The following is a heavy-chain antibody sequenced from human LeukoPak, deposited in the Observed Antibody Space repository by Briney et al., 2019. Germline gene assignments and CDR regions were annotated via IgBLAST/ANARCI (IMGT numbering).Heavy chain of an antibody. J-gene: IGHJ4*02. CDR2: ISSSNSSI. CDR1: AFTSSSHG. D-gene: IGHD5-24*01. V-gene: IGHV3-48*04. CDR3: GRSRFLGMATDS. Sequence: GGSLRLSCAASAFTSSSHGMNWVRQAPGKGLEWVSYISSSNSSIYYADSVKGRFTISRDNDKNSLFLQMNSLRAEDTAMYYCGRSRFLGMATDSWGQGTLVTVSS.